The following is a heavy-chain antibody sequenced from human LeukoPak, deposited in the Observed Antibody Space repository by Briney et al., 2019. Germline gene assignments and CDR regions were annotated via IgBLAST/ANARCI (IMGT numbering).Heavy chain of an antibody. D-gene: IGHD4-11*01. CDR2: IYYSGST. Sequence: ASETLSPTCTVSGGSVSSGSYYWSWIRQPPGKGLEWIGYIYYSGSTNYNPSLKSRVTISVDTSKNQFSLKLSSVTAADTAVYYCARDAVTVNSYYFDYWGQGTLVTVSS. CDR1: GGSVSSGSYY. J-gene: IGHJ4*02. CDR3: ARDAVTVNSYYFDY. V-gene: IGHV4-61*01.